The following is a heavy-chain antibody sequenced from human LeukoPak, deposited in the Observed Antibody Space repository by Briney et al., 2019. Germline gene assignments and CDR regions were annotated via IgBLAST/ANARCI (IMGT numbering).Heavy chain of an antibody. CDR3: ATFDSGLDAFDI. V-gene: IGHV3-7*03. Sequence: GGSLRLSCAASGFTFSSYWMSWVRQAPGEGLEWVAKINQDGTEKAYVDSVRGRFTISRDNAKNSLFLQMNSLRAEDTAVYYCATFDSGLDAFDIWGQGTMVTVSS. J-gene: IGHJ3*02. CDR2: INQDGTEK. D-gene: IGHD6-19*01. CDR1: GFTFSSYW.